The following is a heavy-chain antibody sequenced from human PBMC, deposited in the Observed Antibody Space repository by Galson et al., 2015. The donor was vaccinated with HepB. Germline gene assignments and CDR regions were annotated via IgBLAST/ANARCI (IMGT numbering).Heavy chain of an antibody. CDR2: ISGSSATI. CDR3: ARGRGGSGSYYPNWFDT. CDR1: GFTFSNYN. Sequence: SLRLSCAASGFTFSNYNINWVRQAPGKGLEWISYISGSSATIYYADSVKGRFTVSRDNAKNSVYLQMNSLRAEDTAVYYCARGRGGSGSYYPNWFDTWGQGTLVTVSS. V-gene: IGHV3-48*04. J-gene: IGHJ5*02. D-gene: IGHD3-10*01.